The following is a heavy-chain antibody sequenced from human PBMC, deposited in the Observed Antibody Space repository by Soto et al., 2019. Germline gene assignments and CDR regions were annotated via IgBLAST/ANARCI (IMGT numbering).Heavy chain of an antibody. Sequence: ASVKVSCKVCGYTLTELSMHWVRQAPGKGLEWMGGFDPEDGETIYAQKFQGRVTMTEDTSTDTAYMELSSLRSEDTAVYYCAVNDYSKYGMDVWGQGTTVTVSS. J-gene: IGHJ6*02. D-gene: IGHD4-4*01. CDR2: FDPEDGET. CDR1: GYTLTELS. V-gene: IGHV1-24*01. CDR3: AVNDYSKYGMDV.